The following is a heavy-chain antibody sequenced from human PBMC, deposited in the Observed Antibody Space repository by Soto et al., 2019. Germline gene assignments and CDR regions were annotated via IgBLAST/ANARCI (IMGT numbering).Heavy chain of an antibody. J-gene: IGHJ3*02. CDR3: ARVGSYNWNPMEAFDI. D-gene: IGHD1-20*01. CDR2: IYYSGST. CDR1: GGSISSGGYY. Sequence: PSETMSLTCTVSGGSISSGGYYWSWIRQHPGKGLEWIGYIYYSGSTYYNPSLKSRVTISVDTSKNQFSLKLSSVTAADTAVYYCARVGSYNWNPMEAFDIWGQGTMVTVSS. V-gene: IGHV4-31*03.